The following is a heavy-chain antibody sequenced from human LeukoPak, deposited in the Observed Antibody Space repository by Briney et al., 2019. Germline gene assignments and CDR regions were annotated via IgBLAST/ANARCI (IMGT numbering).Heavy chain of an antibody. CDR1: GGSINSYY. CDR3: ARAGAWQIDP. V-gene: IGHV4-59*01. CDR2: IYYSGST. J-gene: IGHJ5*02. Sequence: SETLSLTCTVSGGSINSYYWNWIRQPPGKGLEWIGYIYYSGSTNYNPSLKSRVTISLDRSKNQFSLRLTSVTAADTAVYYCARAGAWQIDPWGQGTLVTVSS. D-gene: IGHD3-10*01.